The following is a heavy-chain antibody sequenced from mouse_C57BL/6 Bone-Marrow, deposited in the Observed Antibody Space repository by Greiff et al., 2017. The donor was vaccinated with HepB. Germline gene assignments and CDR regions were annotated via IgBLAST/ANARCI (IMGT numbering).Heavy chain of an antibody. J-gene: IGHJ3*01. CDR3: ARQTTVVAPGFAY. V-gene: IGHV1-82*01. CDR1: GYAFSSSW. CDR2: IYPGDGDT. Sequence: VQLQQSGPELVKPGASVKISCKASGYAFSSSWMNWVKQRPGKGLEWIGRIYPGDGDTNYNGKFKGKATLTAEKSSSTAYMKLSSRTSEDSAVYFCARQTTVVAPGFAYWGQGTLVTVSA. D-gene: IGHD1-1*01.